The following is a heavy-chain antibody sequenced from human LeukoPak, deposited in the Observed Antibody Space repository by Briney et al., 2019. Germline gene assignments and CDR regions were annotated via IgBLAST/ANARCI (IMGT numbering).Heavy chain of an antibody. J-gene: IGHJ6*03. CDR2: IYYSGST. V-gene: IGHV4-39*01. CDR1: GGSISSYY. D-gene: IGHD5-18*01. Sequence: SETLSLTCTVSGGSISSYYWGWIRQPPGKGLEWIGSIYYSGSTYYNPSLKSRVTISVDTSKDQFSLKLSSVTAADTAVYYCARRRGYSSPMDVWGKGTTVTISS. CDR3: ARRRGYSSPMDV.